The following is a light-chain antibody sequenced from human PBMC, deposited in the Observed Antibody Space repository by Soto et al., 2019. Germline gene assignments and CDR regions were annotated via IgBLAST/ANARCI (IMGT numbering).Light chain of an antibody. CDR2: YAS. J-gene: IGKJ5*01. V-gene: IGKV3-11*01. CDR1: QSVGTT. CDR3: QQRSNWHPIT. Sequence: EIVMTQSPVTLSVSQGERVTLSCRASQSVGTTVAWYQQKSGQATRLIIYYASTRATGVPARFSGSASGTDFTLSLRSLEPEDFAFYDCQQRSNWHPITFGQGTRLEI.